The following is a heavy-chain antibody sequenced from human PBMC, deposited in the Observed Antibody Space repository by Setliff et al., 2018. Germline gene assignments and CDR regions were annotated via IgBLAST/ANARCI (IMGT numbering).Heavy chain of an antibody. CDR1: GGTFSSFG. J-gene: IGHJ6*03. D-gene: IGHD5-18*01. CDR3: AREGVDTRSSTDYRYYMDV. Sequence: SVKVSCKASGGTFSSFGINWVRQAPGQGLEWMGGINPFFGTTNYAQKFQGRVTIITDESTSTAYMELSSLRSEDTAVYFCAREGVDTRSSTDYRYYMDVWGKGTTVTVSS. CDR2: INPFFGTT. V-gene: IGHV1-69*05.